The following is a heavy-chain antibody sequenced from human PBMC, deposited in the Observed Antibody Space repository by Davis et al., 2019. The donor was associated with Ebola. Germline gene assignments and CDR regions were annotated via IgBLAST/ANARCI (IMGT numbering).Heavy chain of an antibody. J-gene: IGHJ6*02. Sequence: ASVKVSCKASGYTFTSYGISWVRQAPGQGLEWMGWISAYNGNTNYAQKLQGRVTMTTDTSTSTAYMELRSLRSDDTAVYYCARMIRGCSGGSCYGGSGMDVWGQGTTVTVSS. CDR2: ISAYNGNT. CDR3: ARMIRGCSGGSCYGGSGMDV. CDR1: GYTFTSYG. D-gene: IGHD2-15*01. V-gene: IGHV1-18*01.